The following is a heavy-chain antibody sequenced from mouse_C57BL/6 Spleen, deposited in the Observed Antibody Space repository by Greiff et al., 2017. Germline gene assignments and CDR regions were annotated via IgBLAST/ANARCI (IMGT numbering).Heavy chain of an antibody. J-gene: IGHJ1*03. CDR2: ISSGSSTI. D-gene: IGHD4-1*01. Sequence: EVKLMESGGGLVKPGGSLKLSCAASGFTFSDYGMHWVRQAPEKGLEWVAYISSGSSTIYYADTVKGRFTISRDNAKNTLFLQMTSLRSEDTAMYYCARNWDYWYFDVRGTGTTVTVSS. CDR3: ARNWDYWYFDV. V-gene: IGHV5-17*01. CDR1: GFTFSDYG.